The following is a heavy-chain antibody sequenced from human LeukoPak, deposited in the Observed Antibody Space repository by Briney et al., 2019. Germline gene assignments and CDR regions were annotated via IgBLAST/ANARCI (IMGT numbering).Heavy chain of an antibody. J-gene: IGHJ4*02. CDR2: IKSETNGGTT. D-gene: IGHD3-9*01. Sequence: PGGSLRLSCAASGFTFNNAWMNWVRQAPGKGLEWVGRIKSETNGGTTDYAAPVKGRFTISRDDLKNTLYLQMNSLKTEDTAVYYCTTPYPYYDILAGYRPFDYWGQGTLVTVSS. CDR3: TTPYPYYDILAGYRPFDY. CDR1: GFTFNNAW. V-gene: IGHV3-15*07.